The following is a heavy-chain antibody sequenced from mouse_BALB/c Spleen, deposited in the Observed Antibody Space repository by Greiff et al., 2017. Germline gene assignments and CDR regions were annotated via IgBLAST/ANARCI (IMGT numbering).Heavy chain of an antibody. J-gene: IGHJ4*01. CDR1: GFTFTDYY. CDR2: IRNKANGYTT. Sequence: EVQLQESGGGLVQPGGSLRLSCATSGFTFTDYYMSWVRQPPGKALEWLGFIRNKANGYTTEYSASVKGRFTISRDNSQSILYLQMNTLRAEDSATYYCARAGDDGYDEGAMDYWGQGTSVTVSS. V-gene: IGHV7-3*02. D-gene: IGHD2-2*01. CDR3: ARAGDDGYDEGAMDY.